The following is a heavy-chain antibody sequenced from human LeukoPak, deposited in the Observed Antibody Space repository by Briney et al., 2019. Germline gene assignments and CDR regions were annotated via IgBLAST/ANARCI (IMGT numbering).Heavy chain of an antibody. CDR2: ISSSSSYI. V-gene: IGHV3-21*01. J-gene: IGHJ6*04. CDR3: ARDPGGYSSGGELDV. D-gene: IGHD6-19*01. Sequence: GGSLRLCCAASGYTFSSYTMNWVRRAPGKGLEWVSSISSSSSYIYYADSVKGRFTISRDNAKKSLYLQMNSLRAEDMAVYYCARDPGGYSSGGELDVWGKGTTVTVSS. CDR1: GYTFSSYT.